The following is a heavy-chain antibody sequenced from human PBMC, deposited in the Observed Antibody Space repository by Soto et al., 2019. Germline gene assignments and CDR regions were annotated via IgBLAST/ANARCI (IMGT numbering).Heavy chain of an antibody. CDR3: ARQGTTGTQFFDY. CDR1: GGSISSSSYY. CDR2: IYYSGST. J-gene: IGHJ4*02. D-gene: IGHD1-1*01. V-gene: IGHV4-39*01. Sequence: SETLSLTCTVSGGSISSSSYYWGWIRQPPGKGLEWIGSIYYSGSTYYNPSLKSRVTISVDTSKNQFSLKLSSVTAADTAVYYCARQGTTGTQFFDYWGQGTLVTVSS.